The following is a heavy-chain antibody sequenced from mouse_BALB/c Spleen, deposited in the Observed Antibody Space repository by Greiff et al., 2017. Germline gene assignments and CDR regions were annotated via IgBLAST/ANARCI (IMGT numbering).Heavy chain of an antibody. D-gene: IGHD1-1*01. CDR3: ARTYGSSSYWYFDV. CDR2: ISYSGST. Sequence: DVKLQESGPGLVKPSQSLSLTCTVTGYSITSDYAWNWIRQFPGNKLEWMGYISYSGSTSYNPSLKSRISITRDTSKNQFFLQLNSVTTEDTATYYCARTYGSSSYWYFDVWGAGTTVTVSS. V-gene: IGHV3-2*02. J-gene: IGHJ1*01. CDR1: GYSITSDYA.